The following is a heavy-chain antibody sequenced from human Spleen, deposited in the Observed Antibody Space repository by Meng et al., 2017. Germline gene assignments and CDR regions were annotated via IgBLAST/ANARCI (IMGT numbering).Heavy chain of an antibody. V-gene: IGHV3-48*04. D-gene: IGHD1-1*01. Sequence: GGFLRPSCAGLGFTFSSSWMTWVRQAPGKRLEWVSYISSSGSTIYYADSVKGRFTISRDNAKNSLYLQMNSLRAEDTAVYHCASHDVGYYGLDVWGQGTTVTVSS. CDR1: GFTFSSSW. CDR3: ASHDVGYYGLDV. J-gene: IGHJ6*02. CDR2: ISSSGSTI.